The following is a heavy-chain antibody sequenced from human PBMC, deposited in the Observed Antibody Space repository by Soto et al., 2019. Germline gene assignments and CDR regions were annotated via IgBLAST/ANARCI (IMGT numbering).Heavy chain of an antibody. D-gene: IGHD1-7*01. V-gene: IGHV1-46*03. J-gene: IGHJ5*01. CDR2: INPSGGST. Sequence: WASVKVSCKASGYIFTSYYMHWVRQAPGQGLEWMGIINPSGGSTSYAQKFQGRVTMTRDTSTSTVYMELSSLRSEDTAVYYCARENYGRRNQDDDNLFDSWGQGTLVTVSS. CDR1: GYIFTSYY. CDR3: ARENYGRRNQDDDNLFDS.